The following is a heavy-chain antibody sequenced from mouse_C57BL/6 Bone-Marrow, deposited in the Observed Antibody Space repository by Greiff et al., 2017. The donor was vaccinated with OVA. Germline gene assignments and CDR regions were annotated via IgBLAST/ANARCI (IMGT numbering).Heavy chain of an antibody. Sequence: VKLQQSGAELVRPGASVTLSCKASGYTFTDYEMHWVKQTPVHGLEWIGAIDPETGGTAYNQKFKGKAILTADKSSSTAYMELRSLTSEDSAVYYCTRDLPDGDYWGQGTSVTVSS. CDR2: IDPETGGT. CDR1: GYTFTDYE. J-gene: IGHJ4*01. V-gene: IGHV1-15*01. CDR3: TRDLPDGDY. D-gene: IGHD2-1*01.